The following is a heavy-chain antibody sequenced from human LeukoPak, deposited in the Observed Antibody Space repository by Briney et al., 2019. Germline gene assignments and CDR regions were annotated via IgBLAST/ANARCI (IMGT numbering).Heavy chain of an antibody. CDR3: ARDLRFLEWFEAPSFDY. Sequence: GGSLRLSCAASGFTFSTYAMSWVRQAPGKGLEWVSAISGSGGSTYYADSVKGRFTISRDNSKNTLYLQMYSLRAEDTAVYYCARDLRFLEWFEAPSFDYWGQGTLVTVSS. V-gene: IGHV3-23*01. CDR2: ISGSGGST. CDR1: GFTFSTYA. J-gene: IGHJ4*02. D-gene: IGHD3-3*01.